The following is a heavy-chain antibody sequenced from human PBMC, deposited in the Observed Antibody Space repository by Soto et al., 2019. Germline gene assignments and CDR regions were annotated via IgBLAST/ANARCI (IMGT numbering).Heavy chain of an antibody. V-gene: IGHV4-30-4*01. CDR3: ARLYGRGDYFDF. CDR2: MYYTGKT. D-gene: IGHD1-26*01. J-gene: IGHJ4*02. Sequence: QVQLQESGPVLVKPSQTLSLTCTVSGTTINSGDHYWSWIRQAPGKGLEWIGYMYYTGKTYYNTSLQSRVTLSVDTSKNQFSLKMTSVTAADPAMYFCARLYGRGDYFDFWGRGTLVSVSS. CDR1: GTTINSGDHY.